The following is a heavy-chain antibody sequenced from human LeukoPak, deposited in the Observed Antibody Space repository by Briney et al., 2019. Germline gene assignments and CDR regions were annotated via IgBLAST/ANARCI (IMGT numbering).Heavy chain of an antibody. CDR1: GGSISSGSYY. V-gene: IGHV4-61*02. CDR2: IYTSGST. J-gene: IGHJ4*02. CDR3: ARDGKTPAYSYGPKPAQPFRY. D-gene: IGHD5-18*01. Sequence: SETLSLTCTVSGGSISSGSYYWSWNRQPAGKGLEWIGRIYTSGSTNYNPSLKSRVTISVDTSKNQFSLKLSSVTAADTAVYYCARDGKTPAYSYGPKPAQPFRYWGQGTLVTVSS.